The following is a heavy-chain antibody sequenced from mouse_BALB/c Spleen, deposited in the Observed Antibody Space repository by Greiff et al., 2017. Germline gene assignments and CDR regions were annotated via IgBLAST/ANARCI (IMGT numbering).Heavy chain of an antibody. CDR2: INPGSGDT. CDR1: GYTFTSYN. CDR3: ARWVNRGDAMDY. V-gene: IGHV1-12*01. D-gene: IGHD2-1*01. J-gene: IGHJ4*01. Sequence: QVQLQQPGAELVKPGASVKLSCTASGYTFTSYNMYWVKQTPGQGLEWIGAINPGSGDTSYNQKFKGHVTLTADKSTNTSYMQFSSLTSEDSAVYSCARWVNRGDAMDYWGQGTSVTVSS.